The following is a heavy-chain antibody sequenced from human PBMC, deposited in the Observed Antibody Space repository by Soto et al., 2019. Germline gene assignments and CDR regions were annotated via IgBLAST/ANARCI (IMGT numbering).Heavy chain of an antibody. CDR2: IYPGDSDT. D-gene: IGHD3-22*01. CDR3: ARALRRYYDSSGYHAFDI. V-gene: IGHV5-51*01. J-gene: IGHJ3*02. CDR1: GYSFTSYW. Sequence: PGESLKISCKGSGYSFTSYWIVWVRQMPGKGLEWMGIIYPGDSDTRYSPSFQGQVTISADKSISTAYLQWSSLKASDTAMYYCARALRRYYDSSGYHAFDIWGQGTMVTVSS.